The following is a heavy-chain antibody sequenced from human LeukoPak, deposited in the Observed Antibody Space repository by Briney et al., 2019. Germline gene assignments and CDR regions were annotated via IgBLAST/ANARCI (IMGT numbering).Heavy chain of an antibody. CDR2: IYPRDSDT. J-gene: IGHJ4*02. CDR3: ARQGYYGSNYYFDY. Sequence: PGESLKISCKGSGYSFTSYWIAWVRQMPGKGLEWMGIIYPRDSDTRYSPSFQGQVTISADKSIDTAYLQWSSLKASDSAMYFCARQGYYGSNYYFDYWGQGSLVTVSS. D-gene: IGHD3-10*01. V-gene: IGHV5-51*01. CDR1: GYSFTSYW.